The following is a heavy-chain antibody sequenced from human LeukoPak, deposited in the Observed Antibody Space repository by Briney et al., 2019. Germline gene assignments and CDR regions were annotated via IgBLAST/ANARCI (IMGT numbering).Heavy chain of an antibody. J-gene: IGHJ6*03. CDR1: GYTFTSYD. V-gene: IGHV1-8*03. CDR2: MNPNSGNT. Sequence: GASVKVSCKASGYTFTSYDINWVRQATRQGLEWMGWMNPNSGNTGYAQKFQGRVTITRNTSISTAYMELSSLRSEDTAVYYCARVEQQLVLRVYYYYMDVWGKGTTVTVSS. D-gene: IGHD6-13*01. CDR3: ARVEQQLVLRVYYYYMDV.